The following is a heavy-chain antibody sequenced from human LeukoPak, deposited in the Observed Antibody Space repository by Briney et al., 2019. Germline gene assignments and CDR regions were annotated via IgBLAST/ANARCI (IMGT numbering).Heavy chain of an antibody. CDR3: AGAYCGGDCYSGRAFDI. D-gene: IGHD2-21*02. V-gene: IGHV4-39*07. CDR1: GGSISSSSYY. CDR2: IYYSGST. Sequence: SETLSLTCTVSGGSISSSSYYWGWIRQPPGKGLEWIGSIYYSGSTYYNPSLKSRVTISVDTSKNQFSLKLSSVTAADTAVYYCAGAYCGGDCYSGRAFDIWGQGTMVTVSS. J-gene: IGHJ3*02.